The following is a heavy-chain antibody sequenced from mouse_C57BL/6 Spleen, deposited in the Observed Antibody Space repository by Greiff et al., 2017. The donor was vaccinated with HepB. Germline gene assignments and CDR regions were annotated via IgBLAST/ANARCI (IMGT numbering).Heavy chain of an antibody. CDR3: ARSEGAYYGNRDYFDY. CDR1: GYTFTSYW. V-gene: IGHV1-55*01. D-gene: IGHD2-10*01. Sequence: QVQLQQSGAELVKPGASVKMSCKASGYTFTSYWITWVKQRPGQGLEWIGDIYPGSGSTNYNEKFKSKATLTVDTSSSTAYMQLSSLTSEDSAVYYCARSEGAYYGNRDYFDYWGQGTTLTVSS. CDR2: IYPGSGST. J-gene: IGHJ2*01.